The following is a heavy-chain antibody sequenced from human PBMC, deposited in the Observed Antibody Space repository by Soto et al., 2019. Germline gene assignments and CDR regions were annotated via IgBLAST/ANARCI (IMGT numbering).Heavy chain of an antibody. D-gene: IGHD3-22*01. Sequence: PGGSLRLSCAASGFTFSGSAMHWVRQASGKGLEWVGRIRSKANSYATAYAASVKGRFTISRDDSKNTAYLQMNSLKTEDTAVYYCTRHGYDSSGYWHYWGQGTLVTVSS. CDR1: GFTFSGSA. CDR3: TRHGYDSSGYWHY. CDR2: IRSKANSYAT. V-gene: IGHV3-73*01. J-gene: IGHJ4*02.